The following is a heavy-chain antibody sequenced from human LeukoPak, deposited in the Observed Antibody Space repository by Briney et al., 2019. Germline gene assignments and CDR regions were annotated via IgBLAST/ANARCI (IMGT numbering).Heavy chain of an antibody. Sequence: PGGSLRLSCAASGFTFSSYSMNWVRQAPGKGLEWVSYISSSSSTIYYADSVKGRFTISRDNAKNSLYLQMNSLRAEDTAVYYCARDHVWFGELYFDYWGQGTLVTVSS. D-gene: IGHD3-10*01. CDR2: ISSSSSTI. V-gene: IGHV3-48*04. J-gene: IGHJ4*02. CDR3: ARDHVWFGELYFDY. CDR1: GFTFSSYS.